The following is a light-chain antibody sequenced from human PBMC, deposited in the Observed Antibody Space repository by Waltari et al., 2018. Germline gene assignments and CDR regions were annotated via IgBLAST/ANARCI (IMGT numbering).Light chain of an antibody. CDR2: GAS. Sequence: VLTPSPGTLSLSPGERATLSCRASQSITKKFFAWYQQKPGQAPRLLIYGASSRAAGIPDRFSGSGSGTDFTLTISRLEPEDSAVYYCQQYGSSVMYTFGQGTKLEIK. V-gene: IGKV3-20*01. J-gene: IGKJ2*01. CDR3: QQYGSSVMYT. CDR1: QSITKKF.